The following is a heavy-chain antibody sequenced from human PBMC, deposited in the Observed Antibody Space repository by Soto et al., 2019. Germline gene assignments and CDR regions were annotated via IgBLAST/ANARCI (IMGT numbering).Heavy chain of an antibody. CDR3: ARGILRPNHYMDV. Sequence: QVQLQESGPGLVKPSQTLSLTCIVSGDSISRGGYFWTWIRQHPGKGLEWIGYIYDSGSAFYNPSLKSRVTMSVDTSKTQFSLNLRSVTAADTAVFYCARGILRPNHYMDVWGKGTAVGVSS. V-gene: IGHV4-31*03. J-gene: IGHJ6*03. D-gene: IGHD1-26*01. CDR1: GDSISRGGYF. CDR2: IYDSGSA.